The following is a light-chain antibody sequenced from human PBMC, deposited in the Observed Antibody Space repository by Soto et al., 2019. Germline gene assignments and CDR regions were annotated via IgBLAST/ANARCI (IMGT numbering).Light chain of an antibody. CDR3: QSYDNSLLTYG. V-gene: IGLV1-40*01. J-gene: IGLJ2*01. CDR2: AND. Sequence: QSLLTQPPSVSGAPGQRLTISCAGTSSNIGAGFDVHWYQQLPGTAPKLLIYANDDRPSGVPDRFSGSTSGTSASLAITGLQAEDAADYYCQSYDNSLLTYGVGGGTKVTVL. CDR1: SSNIGAGFD.